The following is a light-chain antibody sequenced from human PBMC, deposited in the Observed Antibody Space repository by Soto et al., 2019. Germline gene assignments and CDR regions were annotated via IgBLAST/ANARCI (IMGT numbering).Light chain of an antibody. CDR2: ATS. V-gene: IGKV1-39*01. J-gene: IGKJ1*01. Sequence: DIQMTQSPSSLSASVGDRVTITCRASQTISSYLNWYQQKPGKAPKLLIYATSTLPSGVPSRFSGSGSGTDFTLTISSLQPEDFATYYCQQSSTFGQGTKVESK. CDR1: QTISSY. CDR3: QQSST.